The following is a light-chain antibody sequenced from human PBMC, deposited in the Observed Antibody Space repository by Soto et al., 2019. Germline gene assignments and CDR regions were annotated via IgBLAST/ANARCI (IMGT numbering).Light chain of an antibody. V-gene: IGKV3-11*01. CDR3: LQRSNWLN. J-gene: IGKJ4*01. Sequence: EIVLTQSPVTLSLSPGERATLSCRASESVSSYLAWYQQKPGQAPRLLIYDASNRATGIPARFSGSGSGTDFTLTISSLEPEDFAVYYCLQRSNWLNFGGGTKVDIK. CDR1: ESVSSY. CDR2: DAS.